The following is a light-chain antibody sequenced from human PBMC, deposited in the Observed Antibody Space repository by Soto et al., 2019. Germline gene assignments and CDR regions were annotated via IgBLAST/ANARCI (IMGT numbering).Light chain of an antibody. CDR1: QGVESSY. V-gene: IGKV3-20*01. CDR3: HQNETSSWT. CDR2: GAS. Sequence: EIVLTQSPGTLSLSPGERATVFCRASQGVESSYLAWFHQKPGQAPRLLIYGASRRATGVPDRFSGSGSGTDFTLTITRLENEDFAVYYCHQNETSSWTFGQGTKVEI. J-gene: IGKJ1*01.